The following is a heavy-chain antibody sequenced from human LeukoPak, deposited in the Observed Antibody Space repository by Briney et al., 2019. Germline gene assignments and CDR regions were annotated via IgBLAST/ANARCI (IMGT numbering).Heavy chain of an antibody. CDR1: GFTFSSYG. Sequence: PGWSLRLSCAASGFTFSSYGMHWVRPAPAKGLEWVAVISYDGSNKYYADSVKGRFTISRDNSKNTLYLQMNSLRAEDTAVYYCAKDLTSYGMDVWGQGTTVTVSS. CDR3: AKDLTSYGMDV. D-gene: IGHD1-14*01. J-gene: IGHJ6*02. CDR2: ISYDGSNK. V-gene: IGHV3-30*18.